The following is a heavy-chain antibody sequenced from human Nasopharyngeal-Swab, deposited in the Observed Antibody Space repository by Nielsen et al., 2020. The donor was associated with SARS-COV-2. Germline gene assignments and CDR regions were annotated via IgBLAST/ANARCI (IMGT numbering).Heavy chain of an antibody. J-gene: IGHJ6*02. Sequence: SQTLSLTCAVYGGSFSGYYWSWIRQPPGKGLEWIGEINHSGSTSYNPPLKSRVTISVDTSKNQFSLKLSSVTAADTAVYYCARGGSSSWYYYYYGMDVWGQGTTVTVSS. CDR2: INHSGST. D-gene: IGHD6-13*01. CDR3: ARGGSSSWYYYYYGMDV. CDR1: GGSFSGYY. V-gene: IGHV4-34*01.